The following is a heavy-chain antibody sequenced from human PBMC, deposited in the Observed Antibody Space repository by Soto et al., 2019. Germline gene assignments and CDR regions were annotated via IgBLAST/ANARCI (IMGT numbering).Heavy chain of an antibody. J-gene: IGHJ4*02. CDR1: GYTFTSYA. D-gene: IGHD2-21*02. CDR2: INAGNGNT. Sequence: QVQLVQSGAEEKKPGASVKVSCKASGYTFTSYAMHWVRQAPGQRLEWMGWINAGNGNTKYSQKFQGRVTITRDTSASTAHMELSSLGSEGTAVYYCARGFGVVTDLDYWGQGTLVTGSS. V-gene: IGHV1-3*05. CDR3: ARGFGVVTDLDY.